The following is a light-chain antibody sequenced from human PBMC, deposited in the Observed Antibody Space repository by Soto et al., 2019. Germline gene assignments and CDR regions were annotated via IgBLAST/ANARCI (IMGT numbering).Light chain of an antibody. Sequence: QSALTQPPSASGSPGQSVTISCTGNSSDVGGYNYVSWYQQHPGKAPKLMIFEVSKRPSGVPDRFSGSKSGNTASLTVSGLQADDEADYYCSSYAGSNNFGVFGGGTKLTVL. V-gene: IGLV2-8*01. CDR2: EVS. CDR3: SSYAGSNNFGV. J-gene: IGLJ2*01. CDR1: SSDVGGYNY.